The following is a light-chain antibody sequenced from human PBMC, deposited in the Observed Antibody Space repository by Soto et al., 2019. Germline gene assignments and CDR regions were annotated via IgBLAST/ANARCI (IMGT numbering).Light chain of an antibody. CDR1: QSVSSF. Sequence: EIVLTQSPATLSLSPGERATLSCTASQSVSSFLAWYQQKPCQAPRLLMYDASNRATGIPARFSGSGSGTDFTLTISSLEPEDFAVYYCQQRSDWPLTFGGGTKVEIK. CDR2: DAS. CDR3: QQRSDWPLT. J-gene: IGKJ4*01. V-gene: IGKV3-11*01.